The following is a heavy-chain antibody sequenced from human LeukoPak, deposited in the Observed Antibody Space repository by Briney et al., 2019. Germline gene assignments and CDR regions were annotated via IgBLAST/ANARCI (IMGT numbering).Heavy chain of an antibody. V-gene: IGHV1-2*02. D-gene: IGHD3-22*01. CDR2: INPNSGGT. CDR1: GYTFTGYY. J-gene: IGHJ4*02. CDR3: ASLTMIVVP. Sequence: GASVKVSCKASGYTFTGYYLHWVRQAPGRGLEWMGWINPNSGGTKYAQKFQGRVTMTRDTSISTAYMELTTLTSDDTAVYYCASLTMIVVPWGQGTLVTVSS.